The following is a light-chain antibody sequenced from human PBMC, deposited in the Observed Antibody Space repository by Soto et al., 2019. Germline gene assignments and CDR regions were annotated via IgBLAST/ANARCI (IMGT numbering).Light chain of an antibody. CDR1: QGISKY. CDR2: ATS. J-gene: IGKJ2*01. CDR3: QQYDSYPRT. Sequence: DIQMTQSPSSLSASVGDRVTITCRASQGISKYVAWFQQIPGKPPKSLIYATSRVQSGVPSKFSGSGSGTDFNLTISSLQPEDFATYYCQQYDSYPRTFGQGTRLEMK. V-gene: IGKV1-16*02.